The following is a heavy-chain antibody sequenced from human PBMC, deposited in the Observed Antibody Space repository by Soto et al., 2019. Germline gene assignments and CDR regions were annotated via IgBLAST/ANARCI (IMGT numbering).Heavy chain of an antibody. J-gene: IGHJ6*03. Sequence: EVQLLESGGGLVQPGGSLRLSCAASGFTFSSYAMSWVRQAPGKGLEWVSAISGSGGSTYYADSVKGRFTISRDNSKNTLYLQMNSLRAEDTAVYYCAKKGCSGGSCYSYYYYYYYMDVWGKGTTVTVS. V-gene: IGHV3-23*01. D-gene: IGHD2-15*01. CDR2: ISGSGGST. CDR3: AKKGCSGGSCYSYYYYYYYMDV. CDR1: GFTFSSYA.